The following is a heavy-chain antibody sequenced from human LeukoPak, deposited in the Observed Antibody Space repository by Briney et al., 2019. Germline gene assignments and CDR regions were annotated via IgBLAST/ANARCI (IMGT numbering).Heavy chain of an antibody. V-gene: IGHV3-23*01. CDR2: ISDGGGGT. J-gene: IGHJ4*02. Sequence: QPGGSLRLSCVVSGFTFSSLAMTWVRQAPGKGLEWVSGISDGGGGTSYADSVKGRFTISRDNSQSTLYLQMNSLRAEDTAVYYCAKDRVCSGGSCYFDYWGQGTLVIVSS. CDR3: AKDRVCSGGSCYFDY. CDR1: GFTFSSLA. D-gene: IGHD2-15*01.